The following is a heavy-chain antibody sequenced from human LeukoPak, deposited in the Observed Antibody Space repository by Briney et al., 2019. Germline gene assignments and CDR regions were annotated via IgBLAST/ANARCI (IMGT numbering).Heavy chain of an antibody. CDR3: ARAVVVVAAEYYFDY. CDR1: GGSFSGYY. CDR2: INHSGST. J-gene: IGHJ4*02. Sequence: PSETLSLTCAVYGGSFSGYYWSWIRQPPGKGLEWIGEINHSGSTNYNPSLKSRVTISVDTSKSQFSLKLSSVTAADTAVYYCARAVVVVAAEYYFDYWGQGTLVTVSS. V-gene: IGHV4-34*01. D-gene: IGHD2-15*01.